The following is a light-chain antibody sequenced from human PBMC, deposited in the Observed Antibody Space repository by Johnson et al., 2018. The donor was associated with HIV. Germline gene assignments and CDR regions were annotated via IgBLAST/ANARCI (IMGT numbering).Light chain of an antibody. CDR3: GTWDSSLSALA. Sequence: QSVLTQPPSVSAAPGQKVTISCSGSSSNIGNNYVSWYQQLPGTAPKLLIYDNNKRPSGIPDRFSGSKSGTSATLGITGLQTGDEADYYCGTWDSSLSALAFGTGPTVPFL. CDR2: DNN. CDR1: SSNIGNNY. V-gene: IGLV1-51*01. J-gene: IGLJ1*01.